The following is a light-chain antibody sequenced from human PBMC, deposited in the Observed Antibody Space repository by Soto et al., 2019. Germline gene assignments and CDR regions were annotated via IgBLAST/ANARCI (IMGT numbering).Light chain of an antibody. Sequence: EIVLTQSPGTLSLSPGERATLSCGASQSISSSYLAWYQHKPGQGPRLVIYGGSSRATGIPDRFSGSESGTDFTLTIARLEPEDFAVYYCQQYGSSPYTFGQGTKLDIK. CDR3: QQYGSSPYT. J-gene: IGKJ2*01. V-gene: IGKV3-20*01. CDR1: QSISSSY. CDR2: GGS.